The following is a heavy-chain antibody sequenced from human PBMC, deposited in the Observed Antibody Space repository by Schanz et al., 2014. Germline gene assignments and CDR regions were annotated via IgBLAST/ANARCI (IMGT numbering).Heavy chain of an antibody. CDR1: GYTFTSYD. CDR2: MNPNSGNP. D-gene: IGHD2-2*01. V-gene: IGHV1-8*01. Sequence: QVLQVQSGSELKKPGTSVKVSCKASGYTFTSYDINWVRQAPGQGLEWLGWMNPNSGNPGFAQKFRGRVTMTTDTSTGTAYMELRSLRSDDTAVYYCARDRRRYCSTASCLHDNWFDPWGQGTLVIVSA. CDR3: ARDRRRYCSTASCLHDNWFDP. J-gene: IGHJ5*02.